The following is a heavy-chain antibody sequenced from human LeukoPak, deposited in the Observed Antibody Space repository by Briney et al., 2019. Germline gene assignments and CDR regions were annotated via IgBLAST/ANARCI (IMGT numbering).Heavy chain of an antibody. J-gene: IGHJ4*02. CDR1: GGSISSGGYY. Sequence: SETLSLTCTVSGGSISSGGYYWSWIRQHPGKGLEWIGYIYYSGSTYYNPSLKSRVTISVDTSKNQFSLKLSSVTAADTAVYYRARDGGPYGGIDYWGQGTLVTVSS. D-gene: IGHD4-23*01. CDR2: IYYSGST. V-gene: IGHV4-31*03. CDR3: ARDGGPYGGIDY.